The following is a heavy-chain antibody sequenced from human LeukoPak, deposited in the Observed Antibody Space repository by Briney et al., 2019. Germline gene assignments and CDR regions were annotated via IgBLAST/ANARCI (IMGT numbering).Heavy chain of an antibody. CDR3: ARVSWPPGSSWYYFDY. Sequence: SETLSLTCTVSGGSISSYYWSWIRQPAGKGLEWIGRIYTSGSTNYNPSLKSRVSISVDTSKNQFSLILNSVTAADTAVYYCARVSWPPGSSWYYFDYWGQGTLVTVSS. V-gene: IGHV4-4*07. J-gene: IGHJ4*02. D-gene: IGHD3-10*01. CDR1: GGSISSYY. CDR2: IYTSGST.